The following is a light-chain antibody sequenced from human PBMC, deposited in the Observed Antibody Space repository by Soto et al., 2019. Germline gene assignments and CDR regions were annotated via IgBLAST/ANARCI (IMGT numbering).Light chain of an antibody. V-gene: IGLV1-40*01. Sequence: QSVLTQPPSVSGSPGQRVTISCTGSSSNIGADSDVHWYQQLPGTAPKPLIYDNTNRPSGVPDRFYGSKSGTSASLAITGLQAADEAEYYCQSYDSSLSGGVFGGGTKVTVL. CDR3: QSYDSSLSGGV. CDR2: DNT. CDR1: SSNIGADSD. J-gene: IGLJ3*02.